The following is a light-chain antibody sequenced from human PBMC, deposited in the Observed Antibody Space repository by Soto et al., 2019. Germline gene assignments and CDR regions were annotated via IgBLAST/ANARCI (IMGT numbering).Light chain of an antibody. CDR2: AAS. CDR1: QSISRL. CDR3: QQSYSTPWT. V-gene: IGKV1-39*01. J-gene: IGKJ1*01. Sequence: DIQMTQSPSTLSASVGDRVIITFRSSQSISRLLAWYQQTPGKAPKLLIYAASSLQSGIPSRCSGSGSETDFTLTISSLQPEDFETYYCQQSYSTPWTFGQGTKVDIK.